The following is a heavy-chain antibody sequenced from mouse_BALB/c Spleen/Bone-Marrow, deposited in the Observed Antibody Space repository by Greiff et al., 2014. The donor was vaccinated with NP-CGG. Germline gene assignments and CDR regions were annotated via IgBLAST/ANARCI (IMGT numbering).Heavy chain of an antibody. J-gene: IGHJ4*01. CDR1: GYTFTSYV. Sequence: EVHLVESGPELVRPGASVKMSCKASGYTFTSYVMHWVKQKPGQGLEWIGYINPYNDGTKYNEKFKGKATLTSDKSSSTAHMELSSLTSEDSAVYYCARGGYGNVYYAMDYWGQGTSVTVSS. D-gene: IGHD2-10*02. CDR2: INPYNDGT. CDR3: ARGGYGNVYYAMDY. V-gene: IGHV1-14*01.